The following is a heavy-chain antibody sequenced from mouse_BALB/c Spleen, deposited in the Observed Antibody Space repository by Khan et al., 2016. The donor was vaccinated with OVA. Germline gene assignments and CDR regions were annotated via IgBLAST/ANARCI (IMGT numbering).Heavy chain of an antibody. CDR2: IWAGGST. J-gene: IGHJ2*01. Sequence: QVQLKASGPGLVAPSQSLSITCTVSWFSLTSYGVHWVRPPPRKGLEWLGVIWAGGSTNYNSALMSRLSISKDNFKSQVCLKMNSLETDDTSMYYCARLEDIWGQGTTLTVSS. CDR3: ARLEDI. D-gene: IGHD1-3*01. V-gene: IGHV2-9*02. CDR1: WFSLTSYG.